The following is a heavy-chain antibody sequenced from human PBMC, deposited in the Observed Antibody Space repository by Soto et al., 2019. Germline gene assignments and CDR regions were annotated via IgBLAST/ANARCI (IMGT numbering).Heavy chain of an antibody. Sequence: GGSLRLSCAASGFTFSSYAMSWVRQAPGKGLEWVSAISGSGGSTYYADSVKGRFTISRDNSKNTLYLQMNSLRAEDTAVYYCAKDRPYCSSTSCYAGSDWFDPWGQGTLVTVSS. CDR1: GFTFSSYA. D-gene: IGHD2-2*01. J-gene: IGHJ5*02. CDR3: AKDRPYCSSTSCYAGSDWFDP. V-gene: IGHV3-23*01. CDR2: ISGSGGST.